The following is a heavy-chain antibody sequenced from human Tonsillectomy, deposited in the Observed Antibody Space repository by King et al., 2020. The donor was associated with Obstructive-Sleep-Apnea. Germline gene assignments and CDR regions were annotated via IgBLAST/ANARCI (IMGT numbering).Heavy chain of an antibody. CDR2: ITPILGTA. V-gene: IGHV1-69*01. J-gene: IGHJ6*02. CDR3: ATDRCSSSCSMDV. Sequence: VQLVESGAEVKKPGSSVKVSCKTSGGTFTNYAISWVRQAPGQGLEWMGGITPILGTANYAQKFQGRVTITADEAANTVYMELSSLRSDDTAVYYCATDRCSSSCSMDVWGQGTTVTVS. D-gene: IGHD2-21*01. CDR1: GGTFTNYA.